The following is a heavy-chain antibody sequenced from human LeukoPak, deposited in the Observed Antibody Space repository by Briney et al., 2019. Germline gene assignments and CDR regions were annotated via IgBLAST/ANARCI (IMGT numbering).Heavy chain of an antibody. Sequence: GASVKVSCKVSGYTPTELSMHWVRQAPGKGLEWMGGFDPEDGETIYAQKFQGRVTMTEDTSTDTAYMELSSLRSEDTAVYYCATVWYYYGSGSSPGVIHWFDPWGQGTLVTVSS. CDR3: ATVWYYYGSGSSPGVIHWFDP. V-gene: IGHV1-24*01. CDR1: GYTPTELS. J-gene: IGHJ5*02. CDR2: FDPEDGET. D-gene: IGHD3-10*01.